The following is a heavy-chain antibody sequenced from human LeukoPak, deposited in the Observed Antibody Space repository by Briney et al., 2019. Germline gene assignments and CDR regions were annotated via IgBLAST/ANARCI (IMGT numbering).Heavy chain of an antibody. J-gene: IGHJ4*02. CDR3: ARDSGGEELTHFDY. Sequence: SETLSLTCTVSGGSISSGSYYWSWIRQPPGKGLEWIGYIYYSGSTNYNPSLKSRVTISVDTSKNQFSLKLSSVTAADTAVYYCARDSGGEELTHFDYWGQGTLVTVSS. D-gene: IGHD4-23*01. V-gene: IGHV4-61*01. CDR1: GGSISSGSYY. CDR2: IYYSGST.